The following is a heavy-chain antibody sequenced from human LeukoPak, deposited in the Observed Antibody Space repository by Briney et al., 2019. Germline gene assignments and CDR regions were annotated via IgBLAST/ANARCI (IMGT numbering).Heavy chain of an antibody. J-gene: IGHJ3*02. Sequence: KTGGSLRLSCAASGFTFSSYSINWVRQAPGKGLEWVSSISSSSSYIYYADSVKGRFTISRDNAKNSLYLQMNSLRAEDTAVYYCARESYCSSTSCYVNAFDIWGQGTMVTVSS. CDR3: ARESYCSSTSCYVNAFDI. D-gene: IGHD2-2*01. CDR2: ISSSSSYI. CDR1: GFTFSSYS. V-gene: IGHV3-21*01.